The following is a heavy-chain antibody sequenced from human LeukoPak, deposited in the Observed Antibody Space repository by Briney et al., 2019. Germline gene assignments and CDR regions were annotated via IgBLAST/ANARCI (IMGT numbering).Heavy chain of an antibody. J-gene: IGHJ5*02. CDR1: GFTFSSNA. CDR2: ISGSGGST. CDR3: AKDIVTTRYNNWFDP. Sequence: PGGSLTLSCAASGFTFSSNAMSWVRQAPGKGLEWVSTISGSGGSTYYADSVKGRFTISRDNSKNTLYLQMNSLRAEDTAIYYCAKDIVTTRYNNWFDPWGQGTLVTVSS. D-gene: IGHD5-12*01. V-gene: IGHV3-23*01.